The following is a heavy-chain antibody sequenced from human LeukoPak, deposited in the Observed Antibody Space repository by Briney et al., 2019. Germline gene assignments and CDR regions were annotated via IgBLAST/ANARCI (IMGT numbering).Heavy chain of an antibody. CDR2: LSYDGNNE. D-gene: IGHD1-26*01. J-gene: IGHJ4*02. Sequence: GRSLRLSCAASGFTFSTNTMHWVRQAPGKGLEWVALLSYDGNNEYYADSVKGRFTISRDDSMNTLDLQMDSLRVEDTAMYYCASPPSSYTTSWEHHDLGQGTLVTVAS. CDR3: ASPPSSYTTSWEHHD. V-gene: IGHV3-30-3*01. CDR1: GFTFSTNT.